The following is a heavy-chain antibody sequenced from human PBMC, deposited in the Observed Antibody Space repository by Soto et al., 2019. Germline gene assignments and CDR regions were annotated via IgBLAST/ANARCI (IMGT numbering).Heavy chain of an antibody. CDR3: ARAYGYGSYWHFDV. CDR1: GFTFSTYG. V-gene: IGHV1-18*04. J-gene: IGHJ2*01. Sequence: QLQLGQSGAEVKNPGASVRVSCKASGFTFSTYGITWVRQAPGQGLEWMGWITASNGNTHYAQNLQGRVTMTTDTSTSTAYMELWHLSSDDTAVYYCARAYGYGSYWHFDVWGRGTLVTVSS. D-gene: IGHD5-18*01. CDR2: ITASNGNT.